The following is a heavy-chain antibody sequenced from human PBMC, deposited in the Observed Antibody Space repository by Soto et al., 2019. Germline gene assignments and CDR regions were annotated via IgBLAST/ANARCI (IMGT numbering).Heavy chain of an antibody. D-gene: IGHD5-18*01. V-gene: IGHV5-10-1*01. CDR1: GYSFTSYW. Sequence: GESLKISCKGSGYSFTSYWISWVRQMPGKGLEWMGRIDPSDSYTNYSPSFQGHVTISADKSISTAYLQWSSLKASDTDMYYCARRSNGYSYGGHYYYGMDVWGQGTTVTVSS. CDR3: ARRSNGYSYGGHYYYGMDV. CDR2: IDPSDSYT. J-gene: IGHJ6*02.